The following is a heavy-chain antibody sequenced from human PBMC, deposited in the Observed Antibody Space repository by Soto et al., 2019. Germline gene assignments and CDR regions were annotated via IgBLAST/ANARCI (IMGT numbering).Heavy chain of an antibody. CDR2: ISSSGTTI. D-gene: IGHD6-25*01. J-gene: IGHJ3*02. CDR1: GFTFSDYY. Sequence: QVQLVESGGGLVKPGGSLRLSCAASGFTFSDYYMSWIRQAPGKGLEWVSYISSSGTTIYYADSVKGRFTISRDNDKNSLCLQMNSQRADDTAVYYCSRECWSSGSRSDSFDIWGEGTMVTVSS. CDR3: SRECWSSGSRSDSFDI. V-gene: IGHV3-11*01.